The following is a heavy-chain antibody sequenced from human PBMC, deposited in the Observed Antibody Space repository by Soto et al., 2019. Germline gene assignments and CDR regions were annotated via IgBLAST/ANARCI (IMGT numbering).Heavy chain of an antibody. CDR2: INHSGST. D-gene: IGHD2-8*01. CDR3: ARGYCTNGVCYTRGFGYFDY. Sequence: SETLSLTCAVYGGSFSGYYWSWIRQPPGKGLEWIGEINHSGSTNYNPSLKSRVTISVDTSKNQFSLKLSSVTAADTAVYYCARGYCTNGVCYTRGFGYFDYWGQGTLVTVSS. CDR1: GGSFSGYY. J-gene: IGHJ4*02. V-gene: IGHV4-34*01.